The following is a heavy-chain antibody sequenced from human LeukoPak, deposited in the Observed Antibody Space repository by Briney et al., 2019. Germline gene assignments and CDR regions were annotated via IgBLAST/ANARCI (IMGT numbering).Heavy chain of an antibody. CDR3: ASPQPDYYDSSGYYAWRGAFDI. V-gene: IGHV1-69*05. J-gene: IGHJ3*02. CDR2: IIPIFGTA. Sequence: GASVKVSCKASGGTFSSYAISWVRQAPGQGLEWMGGIIPIFGTANYAQKFQGRVTITTDESTSTAYMELSSLRSEDTAVYYCASPQPDYYDSSGYYAWRGAFDIWGQGTMVTVSS. CDR1: GGTFSSYA. D-gene: IGHD3-22*01.